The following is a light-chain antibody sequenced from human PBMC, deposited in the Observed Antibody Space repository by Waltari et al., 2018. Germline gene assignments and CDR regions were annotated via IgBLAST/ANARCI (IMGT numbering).Light chain of an antibody. CDR3: HQYYTTPFT. V-gene: IGKV4-1*01. Sequence: DIVMRQSPDSLAVSLGERATIQCRSSQSLSYRYNNRNYLAWYQQRPGQPPKLLIYWASLRESGVPDRFSGSGSGTDFTLTISSLQAEDVAIYYCHQYYTTPFTFGPGTTVDIK. J-gene: IGKJ3*01. CDR2: WAS. CDR1: QSLSYRYNNRNY.